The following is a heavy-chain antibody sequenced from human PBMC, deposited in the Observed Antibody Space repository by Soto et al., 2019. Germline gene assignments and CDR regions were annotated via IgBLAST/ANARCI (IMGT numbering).Heavy chain of an antibody. J-gene: IGHJ6*02. Sequence: SETLSLTCTVSGGSISSGDYYWSWIRQPPGKGLEWIGYIYYSGSTYDNPSLKSRVTISVDTSKNQFSLKLSSVTAADTAVYGCARDSRLVQIPSSNSYYYPGMDVWGQGTPVTVSS. D-gene: IGHD2-2*02. CDR3: ARDSRLVQIPSSNSYYYPGMDV. V-gene: IGHV4-30-4*01. CDR2: IYYSGST. CDR1: GGSISSGDYY.